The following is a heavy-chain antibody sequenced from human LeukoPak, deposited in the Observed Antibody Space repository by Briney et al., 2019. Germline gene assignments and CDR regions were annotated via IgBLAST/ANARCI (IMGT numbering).Heavy chain of an antibody. CDR3: ARAYDYVWGSYRPNFDY. D-gene: IGHD3-16*02. Sequence: GGSLRPSCAASGFTFSSYEMNWVRQAPGKGLEWVSYISSSGSTIYYADSVKGRFTISRDNAKNSLYLQMNSLRAEDTAVYYCARAYDYVWGSYRPNFDYWGQGTLVTVSS. CDR1: GFTFSSYE. J-gene: IGHJ4*02. V-gene: IGHV3-48*03. CDR2: ISSSGSTI.